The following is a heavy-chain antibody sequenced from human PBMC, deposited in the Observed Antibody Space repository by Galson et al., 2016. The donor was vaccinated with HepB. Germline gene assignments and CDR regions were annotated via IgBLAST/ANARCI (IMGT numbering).Heavy chain of an antibody. J-gene: IGHJ6*02. CDR2: ISGSGGST. CDR3: ARYYDILTGYSNCGMDV. V-gene: IGHV3-23*01. D-gene: IGHD3-9*01. Sequence: SLRLSCAASGFTVSNNYMSWVRQAPGKGLEWVSAISGSGGSTYYADSVKGRFTISRDNSKNTLYLQMNSLRAEDTAVYYCARYYDILTGYSNCGMDVWGQGTTVTVSS. CDR1: GFTVSNNY.